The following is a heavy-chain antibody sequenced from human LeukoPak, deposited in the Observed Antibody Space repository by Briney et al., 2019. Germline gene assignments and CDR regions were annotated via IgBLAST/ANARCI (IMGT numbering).Heavy chain of an antibody. D-gene: IGHD1-7*01. CDR3: ARALAGTTSIFHH. CDR2: ISYSGST. Sequence: SETLSLTCTVSGGSISSYYWNWIRQPPGKGLEWIGYISYSGSTKYNPSLKSRVTISVDTSKNQFSLRVTSLTAADTAVYYCARALAGTTSIFHHWGQGTLVTVSS. J-gene: IGHJ1*01. CDR1: GGSISSYY. V-gene: IGHV4-59*01.